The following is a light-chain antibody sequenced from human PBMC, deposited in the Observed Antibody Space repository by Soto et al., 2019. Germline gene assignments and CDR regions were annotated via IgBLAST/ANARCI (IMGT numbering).Light chain of an antibody. J-gene: IGLJ2*01. V-gene: IGLV2-23*02. CDR3: CSYGGYSTFVV. Sequence: QSALTQPASVAGSPGQSITLSCTGSSSDVGRYNLVSWYQHHPGKAPKLIIYEAIKRPSGISDRFSGSKSGNTASLTIAGLQAEDEADYYCCSYGGYSTFVVVGGGTQLAV. CDR2: EAI. CDR1: SSDVGRYNL.